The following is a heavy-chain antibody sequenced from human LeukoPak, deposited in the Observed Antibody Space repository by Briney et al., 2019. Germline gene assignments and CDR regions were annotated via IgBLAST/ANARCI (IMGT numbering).Heavy chain of an antibody. Sequence: SETLSLTCTVSGGSMRNYYWSWIRQSPGKGLGWMGYIYYSGTTKYNPSLQSRVTISLDTSKNQFSLKLSSVTAADTAVFYCARLVAGNYFDYWGQGTQVTVSS. V-gene: IGHV4-59*08. CDR2: IYYSGTT. D-gene: IGHD6-19*01. CDR3: ARLVAGNYFDY. J-gene: IGHJ4*02. CDR1: GGSMRNYY.